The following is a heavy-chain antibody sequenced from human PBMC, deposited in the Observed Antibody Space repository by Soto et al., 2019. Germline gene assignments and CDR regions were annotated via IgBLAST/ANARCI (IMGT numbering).Heavy chain of an antibody. J-gene: IGHJ5*02. CDR1: GYTFTSYY. V-gene: IGHV1-46*01. Sequence: ASVKVSCKASGYTFTSYYMHWVRQAPGQGLEWMGIINPSGGSTSYAQKFQGRVTMTRDTSTSTVYMELSSLRSEDTAVYYCARDGVVGATQNWFDPWGQGLLVTVSS. D-gene: IGHD1-26*01. CDR2: INPSGGST. CDR3: ARDGVVGATQNWFDP.